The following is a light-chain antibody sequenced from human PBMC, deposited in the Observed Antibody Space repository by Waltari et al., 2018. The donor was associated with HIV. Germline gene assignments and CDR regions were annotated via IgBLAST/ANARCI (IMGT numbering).Light chain of an antibody. Sequence: QSVLTQPPSASGTPGQRVTISCSGSSSNIGRNYVCWYQQLPGTAPKLLIYRNNERPSGVPDRFSGSKSGTSASLASSGLRSEDEADYYCAAWDDSLSGLYVFGTGTKVTVL. CDR1: SSNIGRNY. V-gene: IGLV1-47*01. J-gene: IGLJ1*01. CDR2: RNN. CDR3: AAWDDSLSGLYV.